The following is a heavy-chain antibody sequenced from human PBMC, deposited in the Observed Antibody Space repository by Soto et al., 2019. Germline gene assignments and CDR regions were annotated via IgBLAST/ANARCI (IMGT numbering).Heavy chain of an antibody. D-gene: IGHD3-10*01. CDR1: GFTFSSYA. CDR3: AKAYYYGSGTKPDY. CDR2: ISGSGGST. J-gene: IGHJ4*02. V-gene: IGHV3-23*01. Sequence: GGSLRPSCAASGFTFSSYAMSWVRQAPGKGLEWVSAISGSGGSTYYADSVKGRFTISRDNSKNTLYLQMNSLRAEDTAVYYCAKAYYYGSGTKPDYWGQGTLVTVSS.